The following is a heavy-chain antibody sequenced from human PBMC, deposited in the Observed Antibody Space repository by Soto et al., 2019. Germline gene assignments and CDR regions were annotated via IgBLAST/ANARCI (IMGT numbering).Heavy chain of an antibody. J-gene: IGHJ6*03. CDR2: VSGNGNRI. CDR1: GFTFSMYA. V-gene: IGHV3-64*01. Sequence: EVQVVESGGGLVQPGGSLRLSCAASGFTFSMYAMHWVRQAPGKGLEYVSSVSGNGNRIFYANSVKGRFSISRDNSENTLYLQMDSLRVEDTAEYYCVREGVAPLGESYYYMDVWGKGTTVTVSS. D-gene: IGHD3-3*01. CDR3: VREGVAPLGESYYYMDV.